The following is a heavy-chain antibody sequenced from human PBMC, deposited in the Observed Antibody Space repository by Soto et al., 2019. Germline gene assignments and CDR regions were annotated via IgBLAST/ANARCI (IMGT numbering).Heavy chain of an antibody. CDR2: ISNDGSKK. V-gene: IGHV3-30*18. J-gene: IGHJ4*02. D-gene: IGHD1-26*01. CDR3: AKGFGNYCAFDY. CDR1: GFSFSTYG. Sequence: QVHLVESGGGVVQPGRSLRLSCAASGFSFSTYGMHWVRQAPGKGLEWVAFISNDGSKKHYADSVKGRFTISRDNSKNTLYLQMNSLRAEDTAVYYCAKGFGNYCAFDYWGQGTLVTVSS.